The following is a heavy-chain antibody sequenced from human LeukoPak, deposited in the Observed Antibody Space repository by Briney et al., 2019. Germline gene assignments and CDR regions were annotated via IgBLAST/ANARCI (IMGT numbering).Heavy chain of an antibody. Sequence: GGSLRLSCTASGFTFSSYSMRWFRQGPGTGLEWVSAISGSGDTTFHADSVKGRFTISRDNSKKTLYLQVNSLRAEDTAVYFCAKELTTERTPGVDSWGQGTLVTVSS. CDR3: AKELTTERTPGVDS. CDR2: ISGSGDTT. CDR1: GFTFSSYS. V-gene: IGHV3-23*01. J-gene: IGHJ4*02. D-gene: IGHD4-17*01.